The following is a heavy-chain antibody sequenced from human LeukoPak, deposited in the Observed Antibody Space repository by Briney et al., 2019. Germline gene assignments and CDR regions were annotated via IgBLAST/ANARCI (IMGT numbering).Heavy chain of an antibody. D-gene: IGHD6-19*01. Sequence: GGSLRLSCAASDFTVSNAWMKWVRQAPGEGLEWVARIKSKSNGGTTDYAAPVKGRFTILRDDSKNTLYLQMNSLKTEDTAVYYCTTDGVVAGNFYFDYWGRGTRVTVSS. V-gene: IGHV3-15*07. CDR2: IKSKSNGGTT. CDR1: DFTVSNAW. J-gene: IGHJ4*02. CDR3: TTDGVVAGNFYFDY.